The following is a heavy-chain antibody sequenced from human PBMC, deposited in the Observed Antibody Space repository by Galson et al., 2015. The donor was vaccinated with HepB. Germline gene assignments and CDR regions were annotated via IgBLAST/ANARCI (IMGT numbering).Heavy chain of an antibody. D-gene: IGHD1-1*01. V-gene: IGHV3-64D*06. CDR3: VSFGYNWNDKRYYYYYMDV. CDR1: GLSFSSYA. Sequence: SPRFSCAASGLSFSSYAMHWVRQAPGKGLEYVSGISSNGGSTYYAASVNGRFTISRDNSKNTQYIQMSSLRAEDTAMYYCVSFGYNWNDKRYYYYYMDVWGKGATVTVSS. CDR2: ISSNGGST. J-gene: IGHJ6*03.